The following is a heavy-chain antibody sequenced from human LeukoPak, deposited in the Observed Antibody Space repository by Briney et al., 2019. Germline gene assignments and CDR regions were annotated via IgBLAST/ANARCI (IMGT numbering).Heavy chain of an antibody. CDR1: GFTFSSYW. CDR2: INSDGSST. J-gene: IGHJ5*02. V-gene: IGHV3-74*01. Sequence: GGSLRLSCAASGFTFSSYWMHWVRQAPGKGLVWVSRINSDGSSTSYADSVKGRFTISRDNAKNTLYLQMNSLRADDTAVYYCARALAEAGTGGFDPWGQGTLVTVSS. CDR3: ARALAEAGTGGFDP. D-gene: IGHD6-19*01.